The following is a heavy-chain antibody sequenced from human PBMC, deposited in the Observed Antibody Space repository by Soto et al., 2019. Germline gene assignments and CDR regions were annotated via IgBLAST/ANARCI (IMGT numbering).Heavy chain of an antibody. CDR2: IIPIFGTA. D-gene: IGHD3-9*01. CDR3: ARGSYYDILTGYDY. V-gene: IGHV1-69*13. Sequence: ASVKVSCKASGGTFSSYAISWVRQAPGQGLEWMGGIIPIFGTANYAQKFQGRVTITADESTSTAYMELSSLRSEDTAVYYCARGSYYDILTGYDYWGQGTLVTVSS. CDR1: GGTFSSYA. J-gene: IGHJ4*02.